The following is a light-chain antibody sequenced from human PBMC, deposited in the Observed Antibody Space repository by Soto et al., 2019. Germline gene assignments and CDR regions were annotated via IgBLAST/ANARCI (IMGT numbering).Light chain of an antibody. CDR2: EVS. Sequence: QSVLTQPASVSGSPGQSITISCTGTSSDVGTYKYVSWYQQHPGQAPKLMIYEVSNRPSGVSNRFSGSKSGNTAFLTISGLQAEDDADYYSSSYTSSSTLVVFGGGTKLTVL. CDR3: SSYTSSSTLVV. CDR1: SSDVGTYKY. V-gene: IGLV2-14*01. J-gene: IGLJ2*01.